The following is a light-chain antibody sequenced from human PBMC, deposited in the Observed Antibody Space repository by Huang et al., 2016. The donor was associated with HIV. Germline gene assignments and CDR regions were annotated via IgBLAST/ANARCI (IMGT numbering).Light chain of an antibody. Sequence: AIRITQSPSSLSASTGDRVTITCRASQDISNYLAWYQQKSGKAPKLLMYSASSLQSGVPSRFNGSGSGTDFTLTITCVESKDFATYYCQQYETYPWTFGQGTKVDIK. CDR1: QDISNY. V-gene: IGKV1-8*01. J-gene: IGKJ1*01. CDR3: QQYETYPWT. CDR2: SAS.